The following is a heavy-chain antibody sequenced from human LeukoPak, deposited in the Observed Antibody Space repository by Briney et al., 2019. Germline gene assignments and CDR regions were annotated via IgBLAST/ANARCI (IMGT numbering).Heavy chain of an antibody. CDR2: ISYDGSNK. V-gene: IGHV3-30*04. J-gene: IGHJ4*02. CDR3: ARGLAYYYASSAYFLDF. D-gene: IGHD3-22*01. Sequence: GRSLRLSCAASGFTFSSYAMHWVRQAPGKGLEWVAVISYDGSNKYYADSVKGRFTISRDNSKNTLYLQMNSLRAEDTAVFYCARGLAYYYASSAYFLDFWGQGTLVTVSS. CDR1: GFTFSSYA.